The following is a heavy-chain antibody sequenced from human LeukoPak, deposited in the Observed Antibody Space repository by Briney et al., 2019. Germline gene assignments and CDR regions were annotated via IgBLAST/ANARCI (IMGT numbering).Heavy chain of an antibody. J-gene: IGHJ6*02. CDR1: GGSISSYY. CDR2: IYYSGST. V-gene: IGHV4-59*12. D-gene: IGHD3-3*01. CDR3: ARLVTIFGVVKDGLDV. Sequence: TSETLSLTCTVSGGSISSYYWSWIRQPPVKGLEWIGYIYYSGSTNYNPSLKSRVTISVDTSKNQFSLKLSSVTAADTAVYYCARLVTIFGVVKDGLDVWGQGTTVTVSS.